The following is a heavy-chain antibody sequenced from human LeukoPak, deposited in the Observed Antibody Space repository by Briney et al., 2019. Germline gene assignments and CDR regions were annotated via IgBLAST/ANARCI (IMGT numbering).Heavy chain of an antibody. Sequence: GGSLRLSCAASGFTFDDYAMHWVRQAPGKGLEWVSGISWKSGSIDYADSVKGRFTISRDNSKNTLYLQMNSLRAEDTAIYYCAKDLATVTTTYFDYWGQGTLVTVSS. CDR1: GFTFDDYA. CDR2: ISWKSGSI. CDR3: AKDLATVTTTYFDY. V-gene: IGHV3-9*01. D-gene: IGHD4-11*01. J-gene: IGHJ4*02.